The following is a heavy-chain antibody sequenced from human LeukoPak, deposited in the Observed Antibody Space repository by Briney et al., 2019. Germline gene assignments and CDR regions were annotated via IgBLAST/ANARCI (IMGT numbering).Heavy chain of an antibody. CDR1: RGSISYDY. CDR3: ATLRGASTAVFDS. J-gene: IGHJ4*02. D-gene: IGHD2-21*02. CDR2: IHYSGAT. V-gene: IGHV4-59*08. Sequence: SETLSLTCTVSRGSISYDYWSWIRQSPGKRLEWIGYIHYSGATNYSPSLKSRVTISLDTSKNQFSLKLSSVTAADTALYYCATLRGASTAVFDSWGQGALVTVSS.